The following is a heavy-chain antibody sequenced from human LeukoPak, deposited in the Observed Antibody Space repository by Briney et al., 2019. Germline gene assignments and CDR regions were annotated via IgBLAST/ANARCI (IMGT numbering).Heavy chain of an antibody. Sequence: SQTLSLTCAISGDSVSSNSAAWNWIRQSPSRGLEWLVRTYYRSKWYNDYAVSVKSRITINPDTSKNQFSLQLNSVTTEDTAVXXXXXXXXXXXWSGYYSGFDYWGQGTLVTVSS. CDR2: TYYRSKWYN. D-gene: IGHD3-3*01. CDR3: XXXXXXXXWSGYYSGFDY. V-gene: IGHV6-1*01. CDR1: GDSVSSNSAA. J-gene: IGHJ4*02.